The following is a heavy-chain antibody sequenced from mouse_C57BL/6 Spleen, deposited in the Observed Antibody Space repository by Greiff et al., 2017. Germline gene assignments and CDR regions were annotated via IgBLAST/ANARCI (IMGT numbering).Heavy chain of an antibody. D-gene: IGHD2-4*01. CDR3: ARRDYDYGEAMDY. CDR2: IHPNSGST. J-gene: IGHJ4*01. Sequence: QVQLQQPGAELVKPGASVKLSCKASGYTFTSYWMHWVKQRPGQGLEWIGMIHPNSGSTNYNEKFKSKATLTVDKSSSTAYMQLSSLTSEDSAVDYCARRDYDYGEAMDYWGQGTSVTVSS. CDR1: GYTFTSYW. V-gene: IGHV1-64*01.